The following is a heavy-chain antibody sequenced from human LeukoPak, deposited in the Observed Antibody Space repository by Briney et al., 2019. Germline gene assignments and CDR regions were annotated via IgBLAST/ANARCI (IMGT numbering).Heavy chain of an antibody. V-gene: IGHV1-46*01. Sequence: GASVKVSCKASGYSFTSNDIHWVRQAPGQGLEWMGMIYPRNGSTSYAQKFQGRVTVTTDTSTSTVHMDLSRLRPDDTAAYYCARDQAAFDYCGQGTLVTVSS. CDR2: IYPRNGST. D-gene: IGHD6-13*01. CDR3: ARDQAAFDY. J-gene: IGHJ4*02. CDR1: GYSFTSND.